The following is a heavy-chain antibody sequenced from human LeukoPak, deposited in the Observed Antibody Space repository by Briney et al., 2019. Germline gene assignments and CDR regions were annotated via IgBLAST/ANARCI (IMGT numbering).Heavy chain of an antibody. J-gene: IGHJ6*03. CDR1: GGTFSVYA. Sequence: SVTVSFKASGGTFSVYAISWVRQAPGQGLEWMGGIIPIFGTANYAQKFQGRVTITTDESTSTAYMELSSLRSEDTAVYYCARGQGYGDYYYYYYYYMDVWGKGTTVTVSS. CDR3: ARGQGYGDYYYYYYYYMDV. CDR2: IIPIFGTA. D-gene: IGHD4-17*01. V-gene: IGHV1-69*05.